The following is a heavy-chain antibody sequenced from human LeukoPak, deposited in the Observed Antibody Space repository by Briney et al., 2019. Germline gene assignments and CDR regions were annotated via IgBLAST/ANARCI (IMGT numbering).Heavy chain of an antibody. Sequence: ASVKVSCKASGYTFTSYYMHWVRQAPGQGLEWMGIINPSGGSTNYAQKFQGRVTMTRDTSTSTVYMELSSLRSEDTAVYYCARESPREIPFDYWGQGTLVTVSS. CDR2: INPSGGST. J-gene: IGHJ4*02. CDR3: ARESPREIPFDY. V-gene: IGHV1-46*01. CDR1: GYTFTSYY.